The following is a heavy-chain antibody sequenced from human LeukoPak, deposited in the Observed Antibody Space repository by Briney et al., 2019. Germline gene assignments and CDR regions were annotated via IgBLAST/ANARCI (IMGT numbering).Heavy chain of an antibody. J-gene: IGHJ4*02. CDR3: ARDRVRETGTIGY. CDR2: ISYDGSNK. CDR1: GFTFSSYA. V-gene: IGHV3-30-3*01. D-gene: IGHD1-1*01. Sequence: GGSLRLSCAASGFTFSSYAMHWVRQAPGKGLEWVAVISYDGSNKYYADSVKGRFTISRDNSKNTLYLQMNSLRAEDTAVYYCARDRVRETGTIGYWGQGTLVTVSS.